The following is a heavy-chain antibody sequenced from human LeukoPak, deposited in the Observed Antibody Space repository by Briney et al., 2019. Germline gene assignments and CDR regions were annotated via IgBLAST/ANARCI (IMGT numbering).Heavy chain of an antibody. CDR3: ATDQGSGWPTYGY. J-gene: IGHJ4*02. V-gene: IGHV1-8*01. CDR2: MNPNSGNT. Sequence: GASVKVSCKASGYTFTSYDINWVRQATGQGLEWMGWMNPNSGNTGYAQKFQGRVTMTEDTSTDTAYMELSSLRSEDTAVYYCATDQGSGWPTYGYWGQGTLVTVSS. D-gene: IGHD6-19*01. CDR1: GYTFTSYD.